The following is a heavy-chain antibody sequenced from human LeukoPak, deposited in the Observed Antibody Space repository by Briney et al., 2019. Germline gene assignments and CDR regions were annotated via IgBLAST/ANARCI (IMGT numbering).Heavy chain of an antibody. D-gene: IGHD3-10*01. CDR3: AKRASGSGTSLYYFDY. CDR1: GFTFSIYE. CDR2: ISKSGSTI. V-gene: IGHV3-48*03. J-gene: IGHJ4*02. Sequence: PGGSLRLSCAASGFTFSIYEMNWVRQAPGKGLEWVSYISKSGSTIYDADSVKGRFTISRDNSKNTLYLQMNSLRAEDTAVYYCAKRASGSGTSLYYFDYWGQGTLVTVSS.